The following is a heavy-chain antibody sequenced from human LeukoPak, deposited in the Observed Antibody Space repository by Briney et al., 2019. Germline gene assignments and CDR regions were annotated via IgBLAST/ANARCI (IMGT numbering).Heavy chain of an antibody. CDR2: IKQDGSEK. CDR3: ARDSMGGWTPPEFDY. D-gene: IGHD6-19*01. CDR1: GFTFSSYW. V-gene: IGHV3-7*01. J-gene: IGHJ4*02. Sequence: GGSLRLSCAASGFTFSSYWMSWVRQAPGKGLEWVANIKQDGSEKYYVDSVKGRFTISRDNAKNSLYLQMNSLRAEDTAVYYCARDSMGGWTPPEFDYWGQGTLATVSS.